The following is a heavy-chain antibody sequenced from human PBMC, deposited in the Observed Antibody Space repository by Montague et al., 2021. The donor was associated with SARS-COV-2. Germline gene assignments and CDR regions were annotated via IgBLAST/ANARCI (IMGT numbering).Heavy chain of an antibody. J-gene: IGHJ4*02. D-gene: IGHD2-2*01. Sequence: SLRLSCAASGFTFSSHAMHWVRQAPGKGLEWVAVISYDGREIFYADSVRGRFNVSRDNSKSTLYLQLGSLRPEDTAYYFCARFGVHCGSPKCYAPLDYWGQGTLVSVSS. CDR2: ISYDGREI. V-gene: IGHV3-30*04. CDR3: ARFGVHCGSPKCYAPLDY. CDR1: GFTFSSHA.